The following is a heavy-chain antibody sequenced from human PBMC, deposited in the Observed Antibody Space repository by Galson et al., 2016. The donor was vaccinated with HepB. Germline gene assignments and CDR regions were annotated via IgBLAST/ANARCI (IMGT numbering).Heavy chain of an antibody. CDR2: NHYSGNP. D-gene: IGHD3-10*01. CDR1: GASISDYY. J-gene: IGHJ4*02. CDR3: AGRRGESGTFYY. V-gene: IGHV4-59*01. Sequence: SETLSLTCTGSGASISDYYWSWIRQSPGKGLEWIGYNHYSGNPTYNPSLKSRVTVSVDTSKNQLSLMLSSVTAADTAVYYCAGRRGESGTFYYWGQGSLVTVSS.